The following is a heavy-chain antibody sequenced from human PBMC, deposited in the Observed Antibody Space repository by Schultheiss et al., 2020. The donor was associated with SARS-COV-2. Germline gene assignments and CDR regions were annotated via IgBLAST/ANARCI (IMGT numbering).Heavy chain of an antibody. CDR1: GYTFTDYV. J-gene: IGHJ4*02. CDR2: MNPNSGNT. V-gene: IGHV1-2*02. Sequence: ASVKVSCKASGYTFTDYVMHWVRQAPGHGLEWMGWMNPNSGNTGYAQRFQGRVTMTSDTSISTAYMELSRLKSDDTAVYYCARMGASSSENWGQGTLVTVSS. D-gene: IGHD1-26*01. CDR3: ARMGASSSEN.